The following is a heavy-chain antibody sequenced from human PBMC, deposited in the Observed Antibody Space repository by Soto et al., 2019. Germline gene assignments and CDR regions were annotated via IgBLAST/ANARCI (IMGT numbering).Heavy chain of an antibody. J-gene: IGHJ5*02. CDR2: VSDSGST. CDR3: ARRDRSGFSYWLDT. CDR1: GGSIGDGYF. V-gene: IGHV4-31*03. D-gene: IGHD3-22*01. Sequence: QVQLQESGSGLVKPSQTLSLTCTVSGGSIGDGYFWTWIRQHPGEGLEWIGSVSDSGSTSSNTSLKRRLTISVATSKNQFSLNLRSVTAADTAVYYCARRDRSGFSYWLDTWGQGALVTVSS.